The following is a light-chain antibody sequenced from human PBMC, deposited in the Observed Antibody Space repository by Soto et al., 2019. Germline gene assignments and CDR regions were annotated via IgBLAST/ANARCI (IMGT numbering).Light chain of an antibody. CDR2: DAS. J-gene: IGKJ3*01. V-gene: IGKV3-11*01. CDR1: QSVSTY. CDR3: QQRSKWPP. Sequence: EIVLTQSPATLSLSPGERATLSCRASQSVSTYLVWYQQKPGQAPRLLIYDASNRSTGTPARFTGSGSGTDFPLTISSLEPEDSAVYYCQQRSKWPPFGPGTKVEIK.